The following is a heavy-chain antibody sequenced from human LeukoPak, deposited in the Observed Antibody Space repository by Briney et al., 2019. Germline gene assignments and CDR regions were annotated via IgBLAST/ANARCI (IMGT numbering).Heavy chain of an antibody. D-gene: IGHD3-10*01. J-gene: IGHJ6*02. V-gene: IGHV4-30-2*01. CDR1: GGSISSGGYS. CDR3: ARARGSGSSGPYYYGMDV. Sequence: SETLCLTCAVSGGSISSGGYSWSWLRQPPGKGLEWIVYIYHSGSTYYNPSLKSRVTISVDRSKNQFSLKLSSVTAADTAVYYCARARGSGSSGPYYYGMDVWGQGTTVTVSS. CDR2: IYHSGST.